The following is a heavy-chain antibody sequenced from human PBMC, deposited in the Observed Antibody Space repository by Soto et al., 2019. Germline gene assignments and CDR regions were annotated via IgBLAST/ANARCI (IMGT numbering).Heavy chain of an antibody. V-gene: IGHV3-30*03. Sequence: QVQLAESGGGVVQPGRSLRLSCVGSGFSFSSYGMHWVRQAPGKGLEWVAVISHDGSNVYYADSVKGRFTISRDNSKNTMYRQMNGMRAADTAVYDGVRDRRASGSFDYWGQGILVTVSS. CDR1: GFSFSSYG. D-gene: IGHD6-25*01. CDR2: ISHDGSNV. J-gene: IGHJ4*02. CDR3: VRDRRASGSFDY.